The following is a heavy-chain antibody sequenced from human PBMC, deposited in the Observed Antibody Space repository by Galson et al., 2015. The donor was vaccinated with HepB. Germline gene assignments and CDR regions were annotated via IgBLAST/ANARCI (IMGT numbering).Heavy chain of an antibody. CDR1: GYTFTGYY. Sequence: SVTVSCKASGYTFTGYYLHWVRQAPGQGLEWMGWISPDSGGTNYAQKFQGRVTMTSDTSTSTAYMDLSRLTSDDTAVYYCAKDPYYYDSSGYYSNYFDYWGQGTLVTVSS. V-gene: IGHV1-2*02. J-gene: IGHJ4*02. CDR3: AKDPYYYDSSGYYSNYFDY. D-gene: IGHD3-22*01. CDR2: ISPDSGGT.